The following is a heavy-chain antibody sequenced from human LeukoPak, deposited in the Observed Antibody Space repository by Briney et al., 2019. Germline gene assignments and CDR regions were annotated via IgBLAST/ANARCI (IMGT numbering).Heavy chain of an antibody. J-gene: IGHJ3*02. D-gene: IGHD5-12*01. Sequence: PSETLSLTCAVYGGSFSGYYWSWIRQPPGKGLEWIGEINHSGSTNYNPSLKSRVTISVDTSKNQFSLKLSSVTAADTAVYYCARSGLDDAFDIWGQGTMVTVSS. CDR1: GGSFSGYY. CDR3: ARSGLDDAFDI. V-gene: IGHV4-34*01. CDR2: INHSGST.